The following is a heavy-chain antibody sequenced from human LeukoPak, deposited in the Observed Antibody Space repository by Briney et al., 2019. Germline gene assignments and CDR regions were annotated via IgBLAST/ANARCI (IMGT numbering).Heavy chain of an antibody. J-gene: IGHJ4*02. Sequence: GASVKVSCKASGYTFTSYYMHWVRQAPGQGLEWMGIINPSGGSTSYAQKFQGRVTMTRDMSTSTVYMELSSLRSEDTAVYYCARDVLSRQNLAGLDYWGQGTLVTVSS. CDR1: GYTFTSYY. CDR2: INPSGGST. D-gene: IGHD2/OR15-2a*01. CDR3: ARDVLSRQNLAGLDY. V-gene: IGHV1-46*01.